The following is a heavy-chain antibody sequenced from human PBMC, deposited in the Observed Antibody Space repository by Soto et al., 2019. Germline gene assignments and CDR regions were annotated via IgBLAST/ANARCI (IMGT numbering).Heavy chain of an antibody. V-gene: IGHV1-69*13. Sequence: SVEVSCKASGGPFSSYAISWVRQAPGQGLEWMGGIIPIFGTANYAQKFQGRVTITADESTSTAYMELSSLRSEDTAVYYCARGVPSIAAPYYFDYWGQGTLVTVS. CDR3: ARGVPSIAAPYYFDY. J-gene: IGHJ4*02. D-gene: IGHD6-6*01. CDR1: GGPFSSYA. CDR2: IIPIFGTA.